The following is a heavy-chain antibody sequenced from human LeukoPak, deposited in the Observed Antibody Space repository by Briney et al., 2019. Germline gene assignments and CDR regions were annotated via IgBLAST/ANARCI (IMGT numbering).Heavy chain of an antibody. Sequence: SGGSLRLSCAASGFTFSSYAMHWVRQAPGKGLEWVAVISYDGSNKYYADSVKGRFTISRDNSKNTLYLQMNSLRAEDTAVYYCAKDSGGYTYVFDYWGQGTLVTVSS. V-gene: IGHV3-30*04. J-gene: IGHJ4*02. CDR1: GFTFSSYA. CDR2: ISYDGSNK. CDR3: AKDSGGYTYVFDY. D-gene: IGHD5-18*01.